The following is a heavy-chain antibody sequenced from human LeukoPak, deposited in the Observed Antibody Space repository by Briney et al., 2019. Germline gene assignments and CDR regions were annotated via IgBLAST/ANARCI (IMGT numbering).Heavy chain of an antibody. CDR2: ISGSGGST. Sequence: GGSLRLSCAASGFTFNNYAMSWVRQAPGKGLEWVSGISGSGGSTYYADSVKGRFTISRDNSKNTLYLQMNSLRAEDTAVYYCAETHSSGWLFGYWGLGTLVTVSS. D-gene: IGHD6-19*01. CDR3: AETHSSGWLFGY. V-gene: IGHV3-23*01. J-gene: IGHJ4*02. CDR1: GFTFNNYA.